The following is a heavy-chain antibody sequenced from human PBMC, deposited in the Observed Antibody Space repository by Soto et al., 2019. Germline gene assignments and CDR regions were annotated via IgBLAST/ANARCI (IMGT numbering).Heavy chain of an antibody. Sequence: SETLSLTCTVSGGSISSYYWSWIRQPPGKGLEWIGYIYYSGSTNYNPSLKSRVTISVDTSKNQFSLKLSSVTAADTAVYYCARHGRFCGGDCYYFDYWGQGTLVTVSS. CDR3: ARHGRFCGGDCYYFDY. V-gene: IGHV4-59*08. J-gene: IGHJ4*02. CDR1: GGSISSYY. CDR2: IYYSGST. D-gene: IGHD2-21*01.